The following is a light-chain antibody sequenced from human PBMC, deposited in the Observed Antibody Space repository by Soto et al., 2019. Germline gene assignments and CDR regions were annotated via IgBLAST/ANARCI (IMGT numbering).Light chain of an antibody. CDR3: QQYGSSGT. CDR1: QSVSSSY. V-gene: IGKV3-20*01. CDR2: GAS. J-gene: IGKJ1*01. Sequence: ETVLTQSPGALPLSPGERATLSCRASQSVSSSYLAWYQQKPGQAPRLLIYGASSRATGIPDRFSGGGSGTDFTLTISRLEPEDFAVYYCQQYGSSGTFGQGTKVDIK.